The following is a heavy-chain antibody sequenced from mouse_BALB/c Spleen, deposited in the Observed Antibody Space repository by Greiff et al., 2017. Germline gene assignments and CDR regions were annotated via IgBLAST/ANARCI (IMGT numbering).Heavy chain of an antibody. Sequence: EVQLVESGGGLVQPKGSLKLSCAASGFTFNTYAMNWVRQAPGKGLEWVARIRSKSNNYATYYADSVKDRFTISRDDSQSMLYLQMNNLKTEDTAMYYCVRHGDYGPNFPYYYAMDYWGQGTSVTVSS. V-gene: IGHV10-1*02. CDR3: VRHGDYGPNFPYYYAMDY. CDR2: IRSKSNNYAT. CDR1: GFTFNTYA. D-gene: IGHD1-1*02. J-gene: IGHJ4*01.